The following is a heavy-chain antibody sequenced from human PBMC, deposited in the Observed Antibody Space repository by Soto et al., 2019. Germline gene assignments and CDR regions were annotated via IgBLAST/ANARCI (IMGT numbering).Heavy chain of an antibody. CDR1: GFTFSSYA. J-gene: IGHJ4*02. CDR2: ISGSGSTI. Sequence: EVQLLESGGGLVQPGGSLRLSCAASGFTFSSYATSWVRQAPGKGVEWVSGISGSGSTIYYADSVKGRFTISRDNAKNSLYLQMNSLRAEDTAVYYCARDGVAYCGGDCYSGVWGQGTLVTVSS. CDR3: ARDGVAYCGGDCYSGV. D-gene: IGHD2-21*02. V-gene: IGHV3-23*01.